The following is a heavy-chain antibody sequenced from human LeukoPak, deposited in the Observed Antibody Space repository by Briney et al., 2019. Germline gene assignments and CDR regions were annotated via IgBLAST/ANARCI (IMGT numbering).Heavy chain of an antibody. J-gene: IGHJ4*02. V-gene: IGHV4-39*01. CDR2: IYYSGTT. Sequence: KSSETLSLTCTVSGGSISSSSYYWGWIRQPPGKGLECIGTIYYSGTTYYNPSLKSRVTISVDTSKNQFSLKLTSVTAADTAVYYCARVLTPSMTTVKDYFDYWGQGSLVTVSS. CDR1: GGSISSSSYY. D-gene: IGHD4-11*01. CDR3: ARVLTPSMTTVKDYFDY.